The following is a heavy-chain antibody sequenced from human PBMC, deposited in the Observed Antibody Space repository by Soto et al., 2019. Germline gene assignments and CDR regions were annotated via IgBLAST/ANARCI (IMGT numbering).Heavy chain of an antibody. CDR2: ISGSGGST. J-gene: IGHJ4*02. Sequence: EVQLLESGGGLVQPGGSLRLSCAASGFTFSSYAMSWVRQAPGKGLEWVSAISGSGGSTYYADSVKGRFTISRDNAKNTLYLQMNSLRAEDTAVYYCAKGPHDYGDEGDFDYWGQGTLVTVSS. V-gene: IGHV3-23*01. CDR3: AKGPHDYGDEGDFDY. D-gene: IGHD4-17*01. CDR1: GFTFSSYA.